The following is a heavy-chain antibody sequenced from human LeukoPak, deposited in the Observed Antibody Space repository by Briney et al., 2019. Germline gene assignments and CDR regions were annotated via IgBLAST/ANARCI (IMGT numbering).Heavy chain of an antibody. CDR3: ARVGVYYSSGWYGY. Sequence: GASVKVSCKASGYTFTSYDINWVRQATGQGLEWMGWMNPNSGNTGYAQKFQGRVTMTRNTSMSTAYMELSSLRSEDTAVYYCARVGVYYSSGWYGYWGQGTLVTVSS. CDR2: MNPNSGNT. CDR1: GYTFTSYD. V-gene: IGHV1-8*01. J-gene: IGHJ4*02. D-gene: IGHD6-19*01.